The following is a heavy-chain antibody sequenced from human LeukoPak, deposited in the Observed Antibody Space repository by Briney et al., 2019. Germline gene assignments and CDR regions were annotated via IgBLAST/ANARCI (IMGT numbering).Heavy chain of an antibody. CDR3: ARPVGNGYYYD. CDR1: GFTFSSYF. D-gene: IGHD3-22*01. Sequence: GGSLRLSCAASGFTFSSYFMSWVRQAPEKGLEWVANINQDGSEKYYVDSVEGRFAISRDNAKNSLYLQMNSLRAEDTAVYYCARPVGNGYYYDWGQGNLVTVSS. V-gene: IGHV3-7*04. J-gene: IGHJ4*02. CDR2: INQDGSEK.